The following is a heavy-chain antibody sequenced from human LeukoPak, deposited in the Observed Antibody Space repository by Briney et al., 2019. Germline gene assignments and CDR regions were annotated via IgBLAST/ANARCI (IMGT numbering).Heavy chain of an antibody. V-gene: IGHV1-2*02. J-gene: IGHJ4*02. CDR3: ARDYGYGDYPGYFDY. D-gene: IGHD4-17*01. CDR1: GYTFTGYY. Sequence: ASVMVSCKASGYTFTGYYMHWVRQAPGQGLEWMGWINPNSGGTNYAQKFQGMVTMTRDTSISTAYMELSRLRSDDTAVYYCARDYGYGDYPGYFDYWGQGSLVTVSS. CDR2: INPNSGGT.